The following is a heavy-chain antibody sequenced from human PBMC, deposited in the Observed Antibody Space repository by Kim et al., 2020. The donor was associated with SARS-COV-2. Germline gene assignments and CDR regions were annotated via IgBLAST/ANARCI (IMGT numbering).Heavy chain of an antibody. J-gene: IGHJ4*01. CDR3: VRDLRGYGSGLQVFDY. Sequence: GGSLRLSCAASGFTFSTYNMNWVRQAPGTGLEWVSFIGSSTSSIYYADSVKGRFTISRDNAKNSLYLHMNSLRADDTAVYYCVRDLRGYGSGLQVFDYWG. CDR1: GFTFSTYN. CDR2: IGSSTSSI. V-gene: IGHV3-48*04. D-gene: IGHD2-8*02.